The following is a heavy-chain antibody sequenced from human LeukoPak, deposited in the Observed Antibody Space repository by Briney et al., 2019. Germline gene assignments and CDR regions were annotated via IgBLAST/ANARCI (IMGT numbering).Heavy chain of an antibody. CDR2: IIPIFGTA. CDR3: ARDREDWFDP. Sequence: WASVKVSCKASGGTFSSYAISWVRQAPGQGLEWMGGIIPIFGTANYAQKFQGRVTITADESTSTAYMELSSLRSEDTAVYYCARDREDWFDPWGQGTLVTVSS. V-gene: IGHV1-69*13. J-gene: IGHJ5*02. CDR1: GGTFSSYA.